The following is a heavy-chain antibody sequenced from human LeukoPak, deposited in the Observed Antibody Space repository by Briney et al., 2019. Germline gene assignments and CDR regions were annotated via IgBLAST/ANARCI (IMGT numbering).Heavy chain of an antibody. CDR3: ARDSRTDYYPEEIDY. CDR2: IYHSGNT. D-gene: IGHD3-10*01. CDR1: GYSISSGYY. Sequence: SETLSLTCTVSGYSISSGYYWGWIRQPPGKGLEWIGTIYHSGNTYYNPSLKGRVTISVDTSKNQFSLKLSSVTAADTAVYYCARDSRTDYYPEEIDYWGQGTLVTVSS. V-gene: IGHV4-38-2*02. J-gene: IGHJ4*02.